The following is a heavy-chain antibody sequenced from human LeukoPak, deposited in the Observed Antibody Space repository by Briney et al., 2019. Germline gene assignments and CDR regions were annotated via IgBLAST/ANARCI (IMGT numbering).Heavy chain of an antibody. CDR2: FYTSGST. CDR3: ARTTEGGYTYDYFYYYYMDV. D-gene: IGHD5-18*01. J-gene: IGHJ6*03. V-gene: IGHV4-4*07. CDR1: GYSISTGYY. Sequence: PSETLSLTCTVSGYSISTGYYWSWIRQPAGKGLEWIGRFYTSGSTNYNPSLKSRVTISVDTSKNQFSLKLSSVTAADTAVYYCARTTEGGYTYDYFYYYYMDVWGKGTTVTISS.